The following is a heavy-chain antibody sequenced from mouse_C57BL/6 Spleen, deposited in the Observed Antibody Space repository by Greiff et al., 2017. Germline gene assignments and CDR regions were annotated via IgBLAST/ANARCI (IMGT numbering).Heavy chain of an antibody. V-gene: IGHV5-4*01. CDR1: GFTFSSYA. CDR2: ISNGCSYT. J-gene: IGHJ2*01. CDR3: ARDLGYGNYVFDY. D-gene: IGHD2-1*01. Sequence: EVKLVESGGGLVKPGGSLKLSCAASGFTFSSYAMSWVRQTPEKRLEWVATISNGCSYTYYPDNVKGRFTISRDNAKNNLYLQMSHLKSEDTAMYYCARDLGYGNYVFDYWVQGTTLTVSS.